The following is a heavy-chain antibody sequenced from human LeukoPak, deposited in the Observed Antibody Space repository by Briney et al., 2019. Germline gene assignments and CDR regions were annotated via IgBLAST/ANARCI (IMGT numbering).Heavy chain of an antibody. Sequence: SETLSLTCAVYGGSFSGYYWSWIRQPPGKGLEWIGYIYYSGSTNYNPSLKSRVTISVDTSRNQFSLKLSSVTAADTAVYYCARDIAAAAHYMDVWGKGTTVTISS. CDR3: ARDIAAAAHYMDV. CDR1: GGSFSGYY. V-gene: IGHV4-59*01. CDR2: IYYSGST. D-gene: IGHD6-13*01. J-gene: IGHJ6*03.